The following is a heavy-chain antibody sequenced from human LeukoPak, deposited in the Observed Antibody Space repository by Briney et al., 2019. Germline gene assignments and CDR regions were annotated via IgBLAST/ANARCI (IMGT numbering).Heavy chain of an antibody. CDR2: ITTGGPNT. CDR3: AKGCSDSCYSAGCY. V-gene: IGHV3-23*01. CDR1: GFTFSSYT. D-gene: IGHD2-15*01. J-gene: IGHJ4*02. Sequence: GGSLRLSCTASGFTFSSYTMSWVRQAPGKGLKWVSTITTGGPNTYYADSVKGRFTVSRDDSKNTLYLQMNSLRAEDTAVYYCAKGCSDSCYSAGCYWGQGTLVTVSS.